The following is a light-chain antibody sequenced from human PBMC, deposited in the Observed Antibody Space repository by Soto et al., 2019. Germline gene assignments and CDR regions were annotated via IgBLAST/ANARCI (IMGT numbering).Light chain of an antibody. V-gene: IGLV2-14*01. CDR1: SSDVGAYDY. Sequence: QSALTQPASVSGSPGQSITISCIGTSSDVGAYDYVSWYEQHPGKAPKLMLFDVTNRPSGVSHRFSGSKSGNTASLTISGLQAEDEADYYCSSYTTYSTVVFGGGTKLTVL. CDR2: DVT. J-gene: IGLJ2*01. CDR3: SSYTTYSTVV.